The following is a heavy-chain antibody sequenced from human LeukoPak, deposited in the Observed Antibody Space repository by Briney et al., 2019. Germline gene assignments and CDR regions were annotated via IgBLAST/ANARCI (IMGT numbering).Heavy chain of an antibody. CDR2: IYTSGST. CDR1: GGSISSYY. Sequence: SETLSLTCTVSGGSISSYYWSWIRQPAGKGLEWIGRIYTSGSTNYNPSLKSRVTMSVDTSKNQFSLKLSSVTAADTAVYYCARSDYSDYVGYYYMDVWGKGTTVTISS. J-gene: IGHJ6*03. D-gene: IGHD4-11*01. V-gene: IGHV4-4*07. CDR3: ARSDYSDYVGYYYMDV.